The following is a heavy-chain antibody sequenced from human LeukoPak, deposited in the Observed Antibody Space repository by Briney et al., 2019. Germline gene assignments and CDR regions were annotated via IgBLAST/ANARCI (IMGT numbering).Heavy chain of an antibody. V-gene: IGHV1-2*02. CDR1: GYTFTGYY. D-gene: IGHD3-9*01. CDR3: ARGDHYDVLTGFQTPSHLSDY. Sequence: ASVKVSCKASGYTFTGYYMHWVRQAPGQGLEWMGWINPNSGGTNYAQKFQGRVAMTRDTSISTAYMELSSLRSDDTAVYYCARGDHYDVLTGFQTPSHLSDYWGQGTLVTVSS. J-gene: IGHJ4*02. CDR2: INPNSGGT.